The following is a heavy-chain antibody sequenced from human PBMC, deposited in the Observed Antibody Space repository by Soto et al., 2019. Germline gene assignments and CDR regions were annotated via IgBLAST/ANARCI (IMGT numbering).Heavy chain of an antibody. CDR1: GFTFSSYS. CDR2: ITSDGSST. Sequence: PGGSLRLSCAASGFTFSSYSMSWVRQAPGKGLVWVSRITSDGSSTSYADSVKGRFTISRDNAKNTLYLQMNSLRAEDTAVYYCVRTSLVVAAATREDYWGQGTLVTVSS. V-gene: IGHV3-74*01. CDR3: VRTSLVVAAATREDY. J-gene: IGHJ4*02. D-gene: IGHD2-15*01.